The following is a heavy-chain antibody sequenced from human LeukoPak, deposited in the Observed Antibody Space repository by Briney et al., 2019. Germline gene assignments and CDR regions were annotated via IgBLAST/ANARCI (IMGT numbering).Heavy chain of an antibody. CDR1: GGSISSGGYY. Sequence: PSETLSLTCTVSGGSISSGGYYWSWIRQHPGKGLEWIGYIYYSGSTYYNPSLKSRVTISVDTSKNQFSLKLSSVTAADTAVYYCARRERAQNFDYWGQGTLVTVSS. V-gene: IGHV4-31*03. CDR3: ARRERAQNFDY. CDR2: IYYSGST. J-gene: IGHJ4*02.